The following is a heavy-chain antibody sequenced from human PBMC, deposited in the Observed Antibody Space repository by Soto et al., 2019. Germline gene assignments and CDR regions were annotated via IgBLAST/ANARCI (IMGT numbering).Heavy chain of an antibody. CDR3: ARRGYSSSSGSDYYYYGMDV. Sequence: GGSLRLSCAASGFTFSSYSMNWVRQAPGKGLEWVSSISSSSSYIYYADSVKGRFTISRDNAKNSLYLQMNSLRAEDTAVYYCARRGYSSSSGSDYYYYGMDVWGQGTTVTVSS. D-gene: IGHD6-6*01. V-gene: IGHV3-21*01. CDR2: ISSSSSYI. CDR1: GFTFSSYS. J-gene: IGHJ6*02.